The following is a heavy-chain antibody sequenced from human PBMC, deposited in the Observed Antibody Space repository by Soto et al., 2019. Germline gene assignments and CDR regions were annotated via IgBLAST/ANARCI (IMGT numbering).Heavy chain of an antibody. Sequence: PGGSLRLSCAASGFTFSSYAMSWVRQAPGKGLEWVAVISYDGSNKYYADSVKGRFTISRDNSKNTLYLQMNSLRAEDTAVYYCATVSVDTAFSSMDVWGQGTTVTVSS. CDR3: ATVSVDTAFSSMDV. D-gene: IGHD5-18*01. J-gene: IGHJ6*02. V-gene: IGHV3-30-3*01. CDR2: ISYDGSNK. CDR1: GFTFSSYA.